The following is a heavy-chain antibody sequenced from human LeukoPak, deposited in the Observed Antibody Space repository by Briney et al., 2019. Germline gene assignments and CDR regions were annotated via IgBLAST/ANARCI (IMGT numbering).Heavy chain of an antibody. CDR1: GGSFSGYY. CDR3: ARDGYCSGGSCHSRFIYYYYGMDV. V-gene: IGHV4-34*01. J-gene: IGHJ6*02. CDR2: INHSGST. D-gene: IGHD2-15*01. Sequence: SETLSLTCAVYGGSFSGYYWSWIRQPPGKGLEWIGEINHSGSTNYNPSLKSRVTISVDTSKNQFSLKLSSVTAADTAVYYCARDGYCSGGSCHSRFIYYYYGMDVWGQGTTVTVSS.